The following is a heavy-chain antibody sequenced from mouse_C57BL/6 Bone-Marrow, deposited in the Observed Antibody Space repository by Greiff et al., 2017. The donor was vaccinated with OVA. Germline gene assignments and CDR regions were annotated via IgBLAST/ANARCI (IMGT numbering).Heavy chain of an antibody. V-gene: IGHV1-12*01. CDR1: GSTFTSYN. J-gene: IGHJ4*01. Sequence: SGAELVRPGASVKMSCKASGSTFTSYNMHWVKQTPRQGLEWIGAIYPGNGDTSYNQKFKGKATLTVDKSSSTAYMQLSSLTSEDSAVYFCARHYSNYLYAMDYWGQGTSVTVSS. D-gene: IGHD2-5*01. CDR3: ARHYSNYLYAMDY. CDR2: IYPGNGDT.